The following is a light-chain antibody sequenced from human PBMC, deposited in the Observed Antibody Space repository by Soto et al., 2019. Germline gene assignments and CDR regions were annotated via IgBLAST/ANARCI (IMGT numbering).Light chain of an antibody. CDR3: QQHNNWPPWT. Sequence: EIVLTQSPATLSLSPGERATLSCRASQSVSSNLAWYQQQPGQAPRLLIYGASTRATGIPARFSGSGSGTDFTLTISSLQSEDFAVYYCQQHNNWPPWTFGQGTKVEIK. CDR2: GAS. J-gene: IGKJ1*01. CDR1: QSVSSN. V-gene: IGKV3-15*01.